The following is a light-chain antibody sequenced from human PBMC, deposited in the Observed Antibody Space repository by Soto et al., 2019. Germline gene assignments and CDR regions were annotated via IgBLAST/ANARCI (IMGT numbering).Light chain of an antibody. V-gene: IGKV3-20*01. CDR1: QSVSSSY. Sequence: EIALTQSPGTLSLSPGERATRSCRASQSVSSSYLVWHQQKPGQAPRLLIYAASRRATGIPDRFSGSGSGTDFTLTISRLEPEDFAVYYCQQYGSSPWTFGQGTRLEIK. CDR3: QQYGSSPWT. J-gene: IGKJ5*01. CDR2: AAS.